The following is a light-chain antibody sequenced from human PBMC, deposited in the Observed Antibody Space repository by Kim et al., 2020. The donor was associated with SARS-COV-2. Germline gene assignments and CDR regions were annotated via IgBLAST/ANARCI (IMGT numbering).Light chain of an antibody. Sequence: ALGPTVRIPCQGDSLRSYYASWYQQRPGQAPVVVMYGKNNRPSGIPDRFSGSSSGNTASLTITGAQAEDEAEYYCNSRDSSGNHVVFGGGTQLTVL. CDR2: GKN. CDR1: SLRSYY. V-gene: IGLV3-19*01. J-gene: IGLJ2*01. CDR3: NSRDSSGNHVV.